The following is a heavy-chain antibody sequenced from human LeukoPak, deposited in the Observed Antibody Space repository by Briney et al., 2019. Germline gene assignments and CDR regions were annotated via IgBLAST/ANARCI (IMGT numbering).Heavy chain of an antibody. CDR1: GYSFTSYW. CDR3: ARLYERYSGSRDLPEIDY. J-gene: IGHJ4*02. Sequence: GESLKISCKGSGYSFTSYWIGWVRQMPGEGLEWVGIIYPGDSDTRYSPSFQGQVTISADKSISTAYLQWSSLKASDTAMYYCARLYERYSGSRDLPEIDYWGQGTLVTVSS. V-gene: IGHV5-51*01. D-gene: IGHD1-26*01. CDR2: IYPGDSDT.